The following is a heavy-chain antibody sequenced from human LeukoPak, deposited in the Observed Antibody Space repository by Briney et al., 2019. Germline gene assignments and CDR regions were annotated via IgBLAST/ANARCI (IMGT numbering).Heavy chain of an antibody. V-gene: IGHV3-21*01. CDR3: ARPITTTGCGMDV. D-gene: IGHD1-1*01. Sequence: GGSLRLSCAASGFTFSSYSMNWVRQAPGKGLEWVSSISSSSSYIYYADSVKGRFTISRDNAKNSLYLQMNSLRAEDTAVYYCARPITTTGCGMDVWGQGTTVTVSS. CDR2: ISSSSSYI. J-gene: IGHJ6*02. CDR1: GFTFSSYS.